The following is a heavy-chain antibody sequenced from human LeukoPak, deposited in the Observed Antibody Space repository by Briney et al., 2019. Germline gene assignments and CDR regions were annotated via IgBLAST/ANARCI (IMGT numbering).Heavy chain of an antibody. Sequence: GSLRLSCAASGFTVSNTCMTWVRQSPEKGLEWIGRISYSGSTFYNPSLTSRVTLSVDTPENQFSLRLSSVTAADTAVYYCARHYHYGSGTYRPLDPWGQGTLVTVSS. CDR2: ISYSGST. V-gene: IGHV4-59*04. J-gene: IGHJ5*02. CDR3: ARHYHYGSGTYRPLDP. D-gene: IGHD3-10*01. CDR1: GFTVSNTC.